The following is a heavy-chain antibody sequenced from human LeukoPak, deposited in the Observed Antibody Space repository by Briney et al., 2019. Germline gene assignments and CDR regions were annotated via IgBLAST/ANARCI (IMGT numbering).Heavy chain of an antibody. CDR2: IRSKANSYAT. D-gene: IGHD6-19*01. CDR3: TRHIAVAGNAFDY. CDR1: GFTFSSSW. V-gene: IGHV3-73*01. J-gene: IGHJ4*02. Sequence: GGSLRLSCAASGFTFSSSWMHWVRQASGKGLEWVGRIRSKANSYATAYAASVKGRFTISRDDSKNTAYLQMNSLKTEDTAVYYCTRHIAVAGNAFDYWGQGTLATVSS.